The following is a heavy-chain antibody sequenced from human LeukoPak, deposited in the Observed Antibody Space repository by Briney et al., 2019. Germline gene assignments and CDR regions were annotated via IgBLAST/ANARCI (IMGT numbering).Heavy chain of an antibody. CDR3: ARFRAGFGELSLAPYYYMDV. Sequence: SETLSLTCTVSGGSISSGSYYWSWIRQPAGKGLEWIGRIYTSGSTNYNPSLKSRVTISVDTSKNQFSLKLSSVTAADTAVYYCARFRAGFGELSLAPYYYMDVWGKGTTVTVS. CDR1: GGSISSGSYY. D-gene: IGHD3-10*01. V-gene: IGHV4-61*02. CDR2: IYTSGST. J-gene: IGHJ6*03.